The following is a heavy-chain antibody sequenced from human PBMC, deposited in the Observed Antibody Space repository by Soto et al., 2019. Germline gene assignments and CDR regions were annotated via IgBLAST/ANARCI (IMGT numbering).Heavy chain of an antibody. Sequence: KPSETLSLTYTVSGRSISSGGYYWRWIRQHPGKGQELIGYIYYSGSTYYNPSLKSRVTISVDTSKNQFSLKLSSVTAADTAVYYCARGIESGFWSGYFENYYYGMDVWGQGTTVTVS. J-gene: IGHJ6*02. V-gene: IGHV4-31*03. D-gene: IGHD3-3*01. CDR3: ARGIESGFWSGYFENYYYGMDV. CDR1: GRSISSGGYY. CDR2: IYYSGST.